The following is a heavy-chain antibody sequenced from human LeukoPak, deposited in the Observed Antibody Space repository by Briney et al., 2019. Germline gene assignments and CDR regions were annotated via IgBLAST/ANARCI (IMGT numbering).Heavy chain of an antibody. CDR3: ARNPYYYDSSGLIDY. Sequence: SQTLSLTFTVSGGSISSGSYYWSWIRQPAGKGLEWIGRIYTSGSTNYNPSLKSRVTISVDTSKNQFSLKLSSVTAADTAVYYCARNPYYYDSSGLIDYWGQGTLVTVSS. CDR1: GGSISSGSYY. CDR2: IYTSGST. V-gene: IGHV4-61*02. D-gene: IGHD3-22*01. J-gene: IGHJ4*02.